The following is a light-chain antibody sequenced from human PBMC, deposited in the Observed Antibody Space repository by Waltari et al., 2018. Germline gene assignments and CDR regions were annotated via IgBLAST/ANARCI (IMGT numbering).Light chain of an antibody. CDR1: QGIRNE. V-gene: IGKV1-6*01. Sequence: AIQMTKSPSSLSASVGDRVTITCRASQGIRNELGWYQQKPGKAPKLLIYAASSLQSGVPSRFSGSGSGTDFTLSISSLQPDDFETYYCLQDYIYPWTFGQGTKVEV. CDR2: AAS. CDR3: LQDYIYPWT. J-gene: IGKJ1*01.